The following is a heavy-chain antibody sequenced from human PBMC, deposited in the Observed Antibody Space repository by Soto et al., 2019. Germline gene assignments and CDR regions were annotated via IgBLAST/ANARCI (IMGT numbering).Heavy chain of an antibody. V-gene: IGHV1-69*13. D-gene: IGHD6-13*01. CDR1: GGTFSSYA. CDR2: IIPIFGTA. J-gene: IGHJ6*02. Sequence: SVKVSCKASGGTFSSYAISWVRQAPGQGLEWMGGIIPIFGTANCAQKFQGRVTITADESTSTAYMELSSLRSEDTAVYYCARVLGIAAAGPGMDVWGQGTTVTVSS. CDR3: ARVLGIAAAGPGMDV.